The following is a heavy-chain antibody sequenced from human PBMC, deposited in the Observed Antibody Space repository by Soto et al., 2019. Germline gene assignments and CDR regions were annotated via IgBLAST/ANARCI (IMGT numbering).Heavy chain of an antibody. D-gene: IGHD6-6*01. CDR1: GGTFSSYA. CDR3: ARAKLRETYFEY. J-gene: IGHJ4*02. V-gene: IGHV1-69*13. Sequence: ASVKVSCKASGGTFSSYAISWVRQAPGQGLEWMGGIIPIFGTANYAQKFQGRVTITADESTSTAYMELSRLRSEDTAVYSCARAKLRETYFEYWGQGTLVTVSS. CDR2: IIPIFGTA.